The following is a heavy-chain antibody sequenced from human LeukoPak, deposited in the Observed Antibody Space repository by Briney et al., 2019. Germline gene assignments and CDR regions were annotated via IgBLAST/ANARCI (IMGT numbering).Heavy chain of an antibody. V-gene: IGHV3-21*01. CDR2: ISSSSSYI. J-gene: IGHJ4*02. D-gene: IGHD3-9*01. CDR3: ARDPGPTGFDY. CDR1: GFTFSGYS. Sequence: GGSLSLSCSASGFTFSGYSMNWVRQAPGKGLEWVSSISSSSSYIYYADSVKGRFTISRDNAKNSLYLQMNGLRAEDTAVYYCARDPGPTGFDYWGQGTLVTVSS.